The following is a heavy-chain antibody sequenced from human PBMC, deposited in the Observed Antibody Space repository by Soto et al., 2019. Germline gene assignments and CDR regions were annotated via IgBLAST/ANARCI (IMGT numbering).Heavy chain of an antibody. J-gene: IGHJ4*02. D-gene: IGHD3-3*01. Sequence: ASVKVSCKGAGYTFSNYYMHWVRQAPGQGLEWMGIINPSGDSTSYAQEFQGRVTMTRETSTSTLYMELTSLTSDDTAVYYCARGGATLFGVIDSWGQGTRVTVSS. CDR3: ARGGATLFGVIDS. V-gene: IGHV1-46*01. CDR2: INPSGDST. CDR1: GYTFSNYY.